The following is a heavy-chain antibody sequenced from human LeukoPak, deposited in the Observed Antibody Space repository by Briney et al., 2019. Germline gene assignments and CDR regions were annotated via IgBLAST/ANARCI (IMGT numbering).Heavy chain of an antibody. D-gene: IGHD3-3*01. V-gene: IGHV1-2*02. CDR2: INPNSGGT. Sequence: GASVKVSCKASGYTFTGYYMHWVRQAPGQGLEWMGWINPNSGGTNYAQKFQGRVTMTRDTSISTAYMELSRLRSDDTAVYYCARAYYDFWSGYSYPYYYYYYMDVWGKGTTVTVSS. CDR1: GYTFTGYY. CDR3: ARAYYDFWSGYSYPYYYYYYMDV. J-gene: IGHJ6*03.